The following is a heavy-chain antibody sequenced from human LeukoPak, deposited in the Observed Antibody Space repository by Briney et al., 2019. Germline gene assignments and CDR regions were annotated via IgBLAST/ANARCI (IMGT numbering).Heavy chain of an antibody. Sequence: SETLSLTCTVSGGSISSYYWSWLRQPPGKGLEWIGYIYYSGSTNYNPSLKSRVTISVDTSKNQFSLKLNFVTAADTAVYYCARKGRGPYGSVNGYFDYWGQGTLVTVSS. D-gene: IGHD3-10*01. CDR1: GGSISSYY. J-gene: IGHJ4*02. CDR3: ARKGRGPYGSVNGYFDY. CDR2: IYYSGST. V-gene: IGHV4-59*08.